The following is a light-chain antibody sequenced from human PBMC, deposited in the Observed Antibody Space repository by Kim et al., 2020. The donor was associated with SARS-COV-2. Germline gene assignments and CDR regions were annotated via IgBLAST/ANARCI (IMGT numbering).Light chain of an antibody. Sequence: APGGSGATTSCPAHQIINNYLAWYQQKPGQVPRLLIYDASSMQTGVPSRFSGSGAGTEFTLTISSLEPEDAAMYYCQKHDGAPQTFGGGTKVDIK. J-gene: IGKJ4*02. CDR2: DAS. V-gene: IGKV1-27*01. CDR3: QKHDGAPQT. CDR1: QIINNY.